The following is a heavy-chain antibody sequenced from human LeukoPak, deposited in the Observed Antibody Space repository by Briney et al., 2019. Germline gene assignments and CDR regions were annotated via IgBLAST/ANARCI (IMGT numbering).Heavy chain of an antibody. CDR3: ARGPTLVYDSLTGYYYFDY. V-gene: IGHV4-34*01. Sequence: SETLSLTCAVYGVSFSGYYWSWIRQSPGKGLEWIGEINHSGSPNYNPSFKSRVIISVDTSKNQFALILSSVSAADTAVYYCARGPTLVYDSLTGYYYFDYWDQGTLVTVSS. D-gene: IGHD3-9*01. CDR1: GVSFSGYY. CDR2: INHSGSP. J-gene: IGHJ4*02.